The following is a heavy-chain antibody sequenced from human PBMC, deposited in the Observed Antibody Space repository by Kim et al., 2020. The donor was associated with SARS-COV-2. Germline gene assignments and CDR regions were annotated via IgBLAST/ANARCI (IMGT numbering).Heavy chain of an antibody. V-gene: IGHV3-72*01. D-gene: IGHD2-2*01. Sequence: GGSLRLSCAASGFTFSDHYMDWVRQAPGKGLEWVGRTRNKANSYTTEYAASVKGRFTISRDDSKNSLYLQMNSLKTEDTAVYYCARERGGYCSSTSCRISETGGFFDYWGQGTLVTVSS. CDR1: GFTFSDHY. CDR3: ARERGGYCSSTSCRISETGGFFDY. CDR2: TRNKANSYTT. J-gene: IGHJ4*02.